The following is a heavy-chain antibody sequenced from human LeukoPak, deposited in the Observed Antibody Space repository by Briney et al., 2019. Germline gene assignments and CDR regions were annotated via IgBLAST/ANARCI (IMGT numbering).Heavy chain of an antibody. J-gene: IGHJ5*02. D-gene: IGHD3-22*01. CDR2: IYPGDSDT. V-gene: IGHV5-51*01. Sequence: GESLKISCKGSGYSFTRYWIGWVRQMPGKGLEWMGIIYPGDSDTRYSPSFQGQVTISADKSISTAYLQWSSLKASDTAMYYCARPLDPYDSGFDPWGQGTLVTVSS. CDR1: GYSFTRYW. CDR3: ARPLDPYDSGFDP.